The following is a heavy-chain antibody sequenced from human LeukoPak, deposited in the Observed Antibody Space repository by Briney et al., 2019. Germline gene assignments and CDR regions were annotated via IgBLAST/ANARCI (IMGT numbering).Heavy chain of an antibody. Sequence: GGSLRLSCAASGFTFSSHAMGWVRQAPGKGLEWVSSITGSGGSTYYGDSVKGRFTISRDNSKNTLYLQMNSLRAEDTAVYYCAKVSQYYDFWSGYYDYWGQGTLVTVSS. CDR1: GFTFSSHA. CDR3: AKVSQYYDFWSGYYDY. CDR2: ITGSGGST. J-gene: IGHJ4*02. D-gene: IGHD3-3*01. V-gene: IGHV3-23*01.